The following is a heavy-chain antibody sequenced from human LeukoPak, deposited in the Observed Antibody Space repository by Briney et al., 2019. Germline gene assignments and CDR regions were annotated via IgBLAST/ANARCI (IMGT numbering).Heavy chain of an antibody. V-gene: IGHV3-7*01. CDR2: IKQDGSEK. CDR1: GFTFTNYA. CDR3: ARDRYRLVPYDAFDI. J-gene: IGHJ3*02. Sequence: PGGSLRPSCAASGFTFTNYAMSWVRQAPGKGLEWVANIKQDGSEKYYVDSVKGRFTISRDNAKNSLYLQMNSLRAEDTAVYYCARDRYRLVPYDAFDIWGQGTMVTVSS. D-gene: IGHD1-1*01.